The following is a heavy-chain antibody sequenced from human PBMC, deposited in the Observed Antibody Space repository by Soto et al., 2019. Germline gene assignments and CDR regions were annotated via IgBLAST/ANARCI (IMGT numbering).Heavy chain of an antibody. V-gene: IGHV2-5*02. D-gene: IGHD1-26*01. CDR1: GISLSTSGVH. CDR3: ALGSAGQLLTY. J-gene: IGHJ4*02. CDR2: IYWDDDK. Sequence: QITLKESGPTLVKPTQTLTLTCTLSGISLSTSGVHVGWIRQPPGKALEWLALIYWDDDKRYSTSLKSRLTITKDTSKNQVVLTMANVDPVDAATYYCALGSAGQLLTYWGQGTLLTVSS.